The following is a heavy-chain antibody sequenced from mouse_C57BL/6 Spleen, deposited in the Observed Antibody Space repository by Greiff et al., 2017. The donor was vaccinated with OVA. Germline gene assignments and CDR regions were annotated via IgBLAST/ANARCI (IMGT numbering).Heavy chain of an antibody. CDR2: INYDGSST. CDR1: GFTFSDYY. D-gene: IGHD2-2*01. V-gene: IGHV5-16*01. CDR3: ARGEGGYYWYFDV. Sequence: DVHLVESEGGLVQPGSSMKLSCTASGFTFSDYYMAWVRQVPEKGLEWVANINYDGSSTYYLDSLKSRFIISRDNAKNILYLQMSSLKSEDTATYYCARGEGGYYWYFDVWGTGTTVTVSS. J-gene: IGHJ1*03.